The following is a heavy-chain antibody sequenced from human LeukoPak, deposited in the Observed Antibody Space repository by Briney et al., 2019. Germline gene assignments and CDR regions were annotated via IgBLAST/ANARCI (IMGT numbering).Heavy chain of an antibody. CDR3: GRAKNSWSDSVPDY. CDR2: INIVGSST. CDR1: GFTFSTYW. J-gene: IGHJ4*02. V-gene: IGHV3-74*01. Sequence: GGSLRLSCAASGFTFSTYWMHWVRQAPGKGLVWVSRINIVGSSTYYADSVKGRFTISRDNAKNTLSLQMNSLRAEDTAVYYCGRAKNSWSDSVPDYWGQGTLVTVSS. D-gene: IGHD3-22*01.